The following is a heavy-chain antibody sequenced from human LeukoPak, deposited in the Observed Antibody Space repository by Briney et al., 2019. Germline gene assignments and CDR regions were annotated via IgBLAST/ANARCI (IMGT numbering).Heavy chain of an antibody. CDR3: ARRRGEVVVVPAAMDFDY. CDR2: IYYSGST. CDR1: GGSISSYY. Sequence: SETLSLTCTVSGGSISSYYWSWIRQPPGKGLEWIGSIYYSGSTYYNPSLKSRVTISVDTSKNQFSLKLSSVTAADTAVYYCARRRGEVVVVPAAMDFDYWGQGTLVTVSS. V-gene: IGHV4-39*01. J-gene: IGHJ4*02. D-gene: IGHD2-2*01.